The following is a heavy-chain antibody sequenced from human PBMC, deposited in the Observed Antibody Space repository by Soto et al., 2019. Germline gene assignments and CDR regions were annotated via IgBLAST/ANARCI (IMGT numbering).Heavy chain of an antibody. CDR1: GGTFSSYA. CDR2: IIPIFGTA. J-gene: IGHJ6*02. CDR3: ASAKLAARPDDYYYYGMDV. Sequence: SVKVSCKASGGTFSSYAISWVRQAPGQGLEWMGGIIPIFGTANYAQKFQGRVTITADESTSTAYMELSSLRSEDTAVYYCASAKLAARPDDYYYYGMDVWGQRTKVTVSS. D-gene: IGHD6-6*01. V-gene: IGHV1-69*13.